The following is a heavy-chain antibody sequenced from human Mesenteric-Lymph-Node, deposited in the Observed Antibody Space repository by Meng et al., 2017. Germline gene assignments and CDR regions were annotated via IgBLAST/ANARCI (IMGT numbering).Heavy chain of an antibody. CDR2: IYHSGST. V-gene: IGHV4-38-2*02. Sequence: SETLSLTCAVSGYSISSGYYWGWSRQPPGKGLEWIGSIYHSGSTYYNPSLKSRVTISVDTSKNQFSLKLSSVTAADTAVYYCARDLCSSTSCYMYYYYGMDVWGQGTTVTVSS. CDR3: ARDLCSSTSCYMYYYYGMDV. D-gene: IGHD2-2*02. J-gene: IGHJ6*02. CDR1: GYSISSGYY.